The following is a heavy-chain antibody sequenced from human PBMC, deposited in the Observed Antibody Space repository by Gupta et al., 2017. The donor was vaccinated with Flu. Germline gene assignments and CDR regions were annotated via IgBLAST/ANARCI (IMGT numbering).Heavy chain of an antibody. CDR2: ISGSGGST. Sequence: EVQLLESGGGLVQPGGSLRLSCAASGFTFSSYAMSWVRQAPGKGLEWVSAISGSGGSTYYADSVKGRFTISRDNSKNTLYLQMNSLRAEDTAVYYCAKMEDGVWLAWTTGHFDYWGQGTLVTVSS. CDR1: GFTFSSYA. V-gene: IGHV3-23*01. D-gene: IGHD1-1*01. J-gene: IGHJ4*02. CDR3: AKMEDGVWLAWTTGHFDY.